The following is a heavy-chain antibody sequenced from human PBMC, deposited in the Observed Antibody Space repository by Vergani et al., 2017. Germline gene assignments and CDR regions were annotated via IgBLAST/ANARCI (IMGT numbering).Heavy chain of an antibody. Sequence: QVQLVQSGAEVKKPGSSVKVSCKASGGTFSSYGISWVRQAPGQGLEWMGWISAYNGNTNYAQKLQGRVTMTTDTSTSTAYMELRSLRSDDTAVYYCARSLYDILTGYQGWFDPWGQGTLVTVSS. CDR1: GGTFSSYG. V-gene: IGHV1-18*01. J-gene: IGHJ5*02. D-gene: IGHD3-9*01. CDR3: ARSLYDILTGYQGWFDP. CDR2: ISAYNGNT.